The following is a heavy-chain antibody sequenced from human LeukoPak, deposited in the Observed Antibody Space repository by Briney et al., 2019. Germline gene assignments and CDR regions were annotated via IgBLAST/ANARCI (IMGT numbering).Heavy chain of an antibody. V-gene: IGHV3-15*01. Sequence: KPGGSLRLSCAASGFTFSNAWMSWVRQPPGKGLEWVGRIKSKTDGGTTDYAAPVKGRFTISRDDSKNTLYLQMNSLKTEDTAVYYCTTIFLSYSGSYYRHWGQGTLVTVSS. CDR3: TTIFLSYSGSYYRH. D-gene: IGHD1-26*01. J-gene: IGHJ4*02. CDR2: IKSKTDGGTT. CDR1: GFTFSNAW.